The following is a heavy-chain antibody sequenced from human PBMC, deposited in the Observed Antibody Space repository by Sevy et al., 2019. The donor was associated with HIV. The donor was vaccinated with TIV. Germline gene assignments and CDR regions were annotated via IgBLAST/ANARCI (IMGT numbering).Heavy chain of an antibody. V-gene: IGHV4-39*01. D-gene: IGHD3-10*01. Sequence: SETLSLTCTVSGVSISSSSYDWGWIRQPQGQGLEGNASIFFSGSTYYNPSIKSRVTISVDTSKNQFSLKLTSVTAAGTAVYYSARQGGLVARAFDYWGQGTLVTVSS. CDR1: GVSISSSSYD. CDR2: IFFSGST. J-gene: IGHJ4*02. CDR3: ARQGGLVARAFDY.